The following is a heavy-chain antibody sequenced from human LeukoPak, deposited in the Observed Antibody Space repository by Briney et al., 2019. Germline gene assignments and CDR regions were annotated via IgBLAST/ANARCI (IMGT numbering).Heavy chain of an antibody. CDR1: GGSFSGYY. CDR3: ARVERYGDYVDY. J-gene: IGHJ4*02. Sequence: SETLSLTCAVYGGSFSGYYWSWIRQPPGKGLEWIGEINHSGSTNYNPSLKSRVTISVDTSKNQFSLKLSSVTAADTAVYYCARVERYGDYVDYWGQGTLVTVSS. V-gene: IGHV4-34*01. D-gene: IGHD4-17*01. CDR2: INHSGST.